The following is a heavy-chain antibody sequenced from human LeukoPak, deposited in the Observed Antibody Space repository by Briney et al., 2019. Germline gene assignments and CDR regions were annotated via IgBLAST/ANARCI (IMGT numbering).Heavy chain of an antibody. CDR2: LSYSGTS. CDR1: GGSITSNY. V-gene: IGHV4-59*08. CDR3: ARMQGPRYFDL. Sequence: SETLSLTCTVSGGSITSNYWSWIRQPPGKGLEWIGFLSYSGTSNYNPSLKSRVTISLDTSKNQLSLKLSSVTAADTTVYYCARMQGPRYFDLWGRGTLVTVSS. J-gene: IGHJ2*01.